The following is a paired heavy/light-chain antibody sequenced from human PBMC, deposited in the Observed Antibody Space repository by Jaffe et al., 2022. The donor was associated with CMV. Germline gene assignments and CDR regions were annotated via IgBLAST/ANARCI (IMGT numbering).Light chain of an antibody. CDR2: AAS. J-gene: IGKJ4*01. V-gene: IGKV1-9*01. CDR1: QGISSY. CDR3: QQLNSYPPGLT. Sequence: DIQLTQSPSFLSASVGDRVTITCRASQGISSYLAWYQQKPGKAPKLLIYAASTLQSGVPSRFSGSGSGTEFTLTISSLQPEDFATYYCQQLNSYPPGLTFGGGTKVEIK.
Heavy chain of an antibody. D-gene: IGHD2-2*01. CDR1: GFTFSDYY. V-gene: IGHV3-11*06. CDR3: AKAVVVPAAILYYYYMDV. J-gene: IGHJ6*03. Sequence: QVQLVESGGGLVKPGGSLRLSCAASGFTFSDYYMSWIRQAPGKGLEWVSYISSSSSYTNYADSVKGRFTISRDNAKNSLYLQMNSLRAEDTAVYYCAKAVVVPAAILYYYYMDVWGKGTTVTVSS. CDR2: ISSSSSYT.